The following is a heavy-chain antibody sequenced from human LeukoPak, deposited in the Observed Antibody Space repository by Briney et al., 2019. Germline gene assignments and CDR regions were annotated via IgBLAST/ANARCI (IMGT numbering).Heavy chain of an antibody. V-gene: IGHV3-21*01. CDR2: ITSGGDYM. D-gene: IGHD3-16*02. Sequence: GSLRLSCAASGLTFGGYTMSWVRQAPGKGLQWVSTITSGGDYMYYADPVKGRFTISRDDSKNSLYLHMNSLRAEDTAVYYCARVSIFGVVIANDYWGQGTVVTVSS. CDR3: ARVSIFGVVIANDY. CDR1: GLTFGGYT. J-gene: IGHJ4*02.